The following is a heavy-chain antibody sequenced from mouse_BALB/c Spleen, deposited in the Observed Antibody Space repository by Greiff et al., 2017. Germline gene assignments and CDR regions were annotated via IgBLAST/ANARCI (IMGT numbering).Heavy chain of an antibody. CDR2: IDPETGGT. Sequence: VQLQQSGAELVRPGASVTLSCKASGYTFTDYEMHWVKQTPVHGLEWIGAIDPETGGTAYNQKFKGKATLTADKSSSTAYMELRSLTSEDSAVYYCTSGHGYYFDYWGQGTTLTVSS. CDR3: TSGHGYYFDY. J-gene: IGHJ2*01. V-gene: IGHV1-15*01. CDR1: GYTFTDYE. D-gene: IGHD2-2*01.